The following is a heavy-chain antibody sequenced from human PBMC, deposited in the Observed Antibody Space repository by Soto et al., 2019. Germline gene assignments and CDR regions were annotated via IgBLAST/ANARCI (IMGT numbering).Heavy chain of an antibody. J-gene: IGHJ6*02. V-gene: IGHV3-21*01. CDR2: ISSSSSYI. CDR3: ARGPAAGASYYYYGMDV. D-gene: IGHD6-13*01. CDR1: GFTFSSYS. Sequence: PGGSLRLSCAASGFTFSSYSMNWVRQAPGKGLEWVSSISSSSSYIYYADSVKGRFTISRDNAKNSLYLQMNSLRAEDTAVYYCARGPAAGASYYYYGMDVWGQGTTVTVSS.